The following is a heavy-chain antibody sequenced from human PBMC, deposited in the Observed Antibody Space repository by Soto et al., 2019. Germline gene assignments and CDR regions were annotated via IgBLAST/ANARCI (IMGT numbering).Heavy chain of an antibody. J-gene: IGHJ4*02. V-gene: IGHV4-30-4*01. CDR3: ASAGYSSSWYVPFDY. CDR2: IYYSGST. CDR1: CGSISSGDYY. D-gene: IGHD6-13*01. Sequence: SETLSLTCTGSCGSISSGDYYWSWIRQPPGKGLEWIGYIYYSGSTYYNPSLKSRVTISVDTSKNQFSLKLSSVTAADTAVYYCASAGYSSSWYVPFDYWGQGTLVTVSS.